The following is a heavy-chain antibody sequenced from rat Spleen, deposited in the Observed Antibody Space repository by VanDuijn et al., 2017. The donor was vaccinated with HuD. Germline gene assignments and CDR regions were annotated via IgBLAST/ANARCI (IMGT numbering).Heavy chain of an antibody. CDR3: AREAGIPFHYFDY. Sequence: EVQLVESGGGLVQPGRSLKLSCAASGFTLSDYVMHWIRQAPTKGLEWVATISYDGSSSYYRDSVKGRFTISRDNAESTLYLQMDSLRSEDTATYYCAREAGIPFHYFDYWGQGVMVTVSS. D-gene: IGHD1-4*01. CDR1: GFTLSDYV. CDR2: ISYDGSSS. V-gene: IGHV5-7*01. J-gene: IGHJ2*01.